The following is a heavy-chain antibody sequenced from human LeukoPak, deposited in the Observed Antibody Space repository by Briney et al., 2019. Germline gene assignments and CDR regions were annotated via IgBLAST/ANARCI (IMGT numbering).Heavy chain of an antibody. Sequence: SETLSLACTVSGGSVSSGSHYWSWIRQPPGKGLEWIGYIYYSGSTYYNPSLKSRVTISVDTSKNQFSLKLSSVTAADTAVYYCARDQTRGYSYGRGGYFDLWGRGTLVTVSS. V-gene: IGHV4-30-4*01. CDR1: GGSVSSGSHY. D-gene: IGHD5-18*01. CDR3: ARDQTRGYSYGRGGYFDL. CDR2: IYYSGST. J-gene: IGHJ2*01.